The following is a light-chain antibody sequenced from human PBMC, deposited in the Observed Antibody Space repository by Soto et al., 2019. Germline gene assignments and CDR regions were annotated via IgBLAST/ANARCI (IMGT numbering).Light chain of an antibody. V-gene: IGKV1-5*03. CDR1: QSITRL. CDR2: TAS. CDR3: QQLTRYPST. Sequence: DVPLTQSPSTLSAIVGDRVTIACRASQSITRLLAWYQQKPGKAPKLLISTASRLQPGVPSRFSGNGSETEFTLTITSLQPEDFATYYCQQLTRYPSTFGGGTKVEIK. J-gene: IGKJ4*01.